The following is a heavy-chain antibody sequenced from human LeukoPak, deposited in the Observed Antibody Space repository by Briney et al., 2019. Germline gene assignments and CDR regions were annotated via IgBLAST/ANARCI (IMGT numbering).Heavy chain of an antibody. D-gene: IGHD6-13*01. CDR1: GYTFTGYY. J-gene: IGHJ4*02. CDR3: ARIGIAAAGLGV. V-gene: IGHV1-2*02. Sequence: ASVKVSCKASGYTFTGYYMHWVRQAPGQGLEWMGWINPNSGGTNYAQKFQGRVTMTRDTSISTACMELSRLRSDDTVVYYCARIGIAAAGLGVWGQGTLVTVSS. CDR2: INPNSGGT.